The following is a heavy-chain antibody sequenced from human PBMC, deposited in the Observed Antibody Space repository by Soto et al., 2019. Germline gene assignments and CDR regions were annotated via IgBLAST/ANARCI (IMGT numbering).Heavy chain of an antibody. Sequence: PGGSLRLSCAASGFTFSSYGMHWVRQAQGKGMEWVAVIWYDGSNKYYADSVKGRFTIARDNSKNTLYLQRNRLRAEDTSVYYCAREGIAAAGGYFDYWGQGTLVTVSS. CDR3: AREGIAAAGGYFDY. CDR2: IWYDGSNK. V-gene: IGHV3-33*01. CDR1: GFTFSSYG. D-gene: IGHD6-13*01. J-gene: IGHJ4*02.